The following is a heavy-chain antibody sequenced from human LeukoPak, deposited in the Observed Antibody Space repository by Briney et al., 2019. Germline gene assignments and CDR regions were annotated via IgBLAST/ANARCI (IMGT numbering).Heavy chain of an antibody. V-gene: IGHV3-30*18. J-gene: IGHJ6*02. D-gene: IGHD3-3*01. Sequence: GGSLRLSCAASGFTFSSYGMHWVRQAPGKGLEWVAVISYDGSNKYYADSVKGRFTISRDNSKNTLYLQMNSLRPEDTALYHCAKDKDFWSGYYRGLPYFYGLDVWGQGTTVIVSS. CDR2: ISYDGSNK. CDR1: GFTFSSYG. CDR3: AKDKDFWSGYYRGLPYFYGLDV.